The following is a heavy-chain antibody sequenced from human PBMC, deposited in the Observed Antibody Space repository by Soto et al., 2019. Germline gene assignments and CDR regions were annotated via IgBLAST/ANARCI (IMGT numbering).Heavy chain of an antibody. CDR2: IIPIFGTA. V-gene: IGHV1-69*01. Sequence: QVQLVQSGAEVKKPGSSVKVSCKASGGTFSSYAISWVRQAPGQGLEWMGGIIPIFGTANYAQKFQGRVTITADESTSTAYMELSSLRSEDTAVDYCARGFRGYSGYLYYYYGMDVWGQGTTVTVSS. CDR3: ARGFRGYSGYLYYYYGMDV. D-gene: IGHD5-12*01. CDR1: GGTFSSYA. J-gene: IGHJ6*02.